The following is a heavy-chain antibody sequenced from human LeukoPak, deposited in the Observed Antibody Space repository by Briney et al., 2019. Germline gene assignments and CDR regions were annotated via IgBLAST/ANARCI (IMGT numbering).Heavy chain of an antibody. Sequence: GGSLRLSCAASGFTFSSYSMNWVRQAPGKGLEWVSYISSSSSTIYYADSVKGRFTISRDNAKNSLYLQMNSLRAEDTAVYYCATTHDYSNQPNAFDIWGQGTMVTVSS. CDR3: ATTHDYSNQPNAFDI. V-gene: IGHV3-48*01. D-gene: IGHD4-11*01. CDR1: GFTFSSYS. J-gene: IGHJ3*02. CDR2: ISSSSSTI.